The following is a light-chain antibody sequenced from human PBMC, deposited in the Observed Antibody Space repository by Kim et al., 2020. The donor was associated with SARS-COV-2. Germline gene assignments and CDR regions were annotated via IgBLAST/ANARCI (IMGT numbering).Light chain of an antibody. CDR3: QQSNSWPRT. CDR2: AAS. Sequence: LSPRERVPPSRGASQSVGAQLAWYQHKSGQAPRLLISAASNRAAGIPAKFGGSGSGTGFTLTITTLQPGDLALYCSQQSNSWPRTFGEGTKVCIK. V-gene: IGKV3-11*01. J-gene: IGKJ1*01. CDR1: QSVGAQ.